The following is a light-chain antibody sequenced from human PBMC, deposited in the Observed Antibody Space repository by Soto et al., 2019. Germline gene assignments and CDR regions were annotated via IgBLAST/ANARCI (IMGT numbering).Light chain of an antibody. CDR3: SSYAGTTSVV. CDR1: SSDVGVYNY. J-gene: IGLJ2*01. CDR2: EVS. V-gene: IGLV2-8*01. Sequence: QSVLTQPPSASGSPGQSVTISCTGTSSDVGVYNYVSWYQQHPGKAPKLMIYEVSKRPAGVPDRFSGSKSANTASLTVSGLQPEDEADYYCSSYAGTTSVVLGGGTKLTVL.